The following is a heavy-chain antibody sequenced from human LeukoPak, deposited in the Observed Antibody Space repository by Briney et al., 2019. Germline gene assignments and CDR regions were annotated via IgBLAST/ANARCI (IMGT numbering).Heavy chain of an antibody. Sequence: PSETLSLTCTVSGGSISSSSYYWGWIRQPPGKGLEWIGSIHYSGSTYYNPSLKSRATISVDTSKNQFSLKLTSVTAADTAVYYCARPYYYDSRIDPWGQGTLVTVSS. CDR3: ARPYYYDSRIDP. J-gene: IGHJ5*02. V-gene: IGHV4-39*07. CDR1: GGSISSSSYY. CDR2: IHYSGST. D-gene: IGHD3-22*01.